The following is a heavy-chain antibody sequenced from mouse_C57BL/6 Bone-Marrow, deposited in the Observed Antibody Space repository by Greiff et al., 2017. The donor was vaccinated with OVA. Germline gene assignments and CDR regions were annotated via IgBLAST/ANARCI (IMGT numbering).Heavy chain of an antibody. CDR2: IYPGSGST. V-gene: IGHV1-55*01. J-gene: IGHJ2*01. CDR1: GYTFTSYW. Sequence: QVHVKQPGAELVKPGASVKMSCKASGYTFTSYWITWVKQRPGQGLEWIGDIYPGSGSTNYNEKFKSKATLTVDTSSSTAYMQLSSLTSEDSAVYYCARWDDPDRDYWGQGTTLTVSS. CDR3: ARWDDPDRDY. D-gene: IGHD2-3*01.